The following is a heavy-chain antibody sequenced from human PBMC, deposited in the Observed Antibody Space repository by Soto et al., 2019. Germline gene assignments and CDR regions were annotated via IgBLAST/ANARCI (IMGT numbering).Heavy chain of an antibody. J-gene: IGHJ4*02. Sequence: EVQLLESGGGLVQPGGSLRLSCAASGFTFSNYAMSWVRQAPGKGLEWVSGISGGVDATYYADSVKGRFTISRDNSKNTLYLQMNSLRAEDTAVYYCAKHQLPHWGQGTLVTVSS. CDR1: GFTFSNYA. CDR3: AKHQLPH. D-gene: IGHD2-2*01. V-gene: IGHV3-23*01. CDR2: ISGGVDAT.